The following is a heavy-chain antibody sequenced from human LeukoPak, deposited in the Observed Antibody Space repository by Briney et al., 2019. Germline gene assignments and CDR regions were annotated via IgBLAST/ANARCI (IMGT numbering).Heavy chain of an antibody. CDR3: ARDWTPERNGHYYDASDI. V-gene: IGHV3-7*03. J-gene: IGHJ3*02. CDR1: GFTFSDFW. CDR2: IDAGRVR. Sequence: PGGSLRLSCAASGFTFSDFWMTWVRQAPGKGLEWVANIDAGRVRWYADPVKGRFTISRDNAKKLLYLQMNSLRVEDTAVYYCARDWTPERNGHYYDASDIWGQGTMVTVSS. D-gene: IGHD3-3*01.